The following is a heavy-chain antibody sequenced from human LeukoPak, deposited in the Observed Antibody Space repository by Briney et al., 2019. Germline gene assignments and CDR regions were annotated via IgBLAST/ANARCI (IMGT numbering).Heavy chain of an antibody. CDR1: GFSIRGHN. J-gene: IGHJ3*02. CDR3: AKDMGPVRYAFDI. CDR2: IQHDGGAK. D-gene: IGHD3-10*01. V-gene: IGHV3-30*02. Sequence: GGSLRLSCAASGFSIRGHNMHWVRQALGKGLEWVSFIQHDGGAKWYVDSVKGRFTISRDDSENTLYLQMNSLRLEDTAVYYCAKDMGPVRYAFDIWGQGTIVTVSS.